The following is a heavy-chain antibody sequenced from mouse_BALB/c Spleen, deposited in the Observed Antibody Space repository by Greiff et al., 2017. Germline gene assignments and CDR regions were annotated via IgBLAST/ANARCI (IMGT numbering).Heavy chain of an antibody. J-gene: IGHJ4*01. CDR2: IDPENGDT. Sequence: VQLKESGAELVRSGASVKLSCTASGFNIKDYYMHWVKQRPEQGLEWIGWIDPENGDTEYAPKFQGKATMTADTSSNTAYLQLSSLTSEDTAVYYCNAMITTGDYWGQGTSVTVSS. D-gene: IGHD2-4*01. CDR1: GFNIKDYY. V-gene: IGHV14-4*02. CDR3: NAMITTGDY.